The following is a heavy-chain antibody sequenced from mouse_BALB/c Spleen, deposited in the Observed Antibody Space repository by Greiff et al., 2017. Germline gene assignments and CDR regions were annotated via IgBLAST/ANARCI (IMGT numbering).Heavy chain of an antibody. CDR2: ISSGSSTI. CDR3: ARGNYFDY. V-gene: IGHV5-17*02. Sequence: EVKLMESGGGLVKPGGSRKLSCAASGFTFSSFGMHWVRQAPEKGLEWVAYISSGSSTIYYADTVKGRFTISRDNPKNTLFLQMTRLRSEDTAMYYCARGNYFDYWGQGTTLTVSS. CDR1: GFTFSSFG. J-gene: IGHJ2*01.